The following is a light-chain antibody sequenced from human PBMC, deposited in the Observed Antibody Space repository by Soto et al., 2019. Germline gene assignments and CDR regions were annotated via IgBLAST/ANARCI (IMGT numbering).Light chain of an antibody. V-gene: IGKV1-5*03. CDR3: QQYNIYSPYT. CDR1: QSIDNW. Sequence: DAQMTQSPSTLSASVGDRVTITCRVSQSIDNWLAWYQQKPGKAPKLLIYKASTLQSGVPSRFSGSGWGTEFTRTISSLQPDDFAPYYCQQYNIYSPYTFGQGTRLAIK. J-gene: IGKJ2*01. CDR2: KAS.